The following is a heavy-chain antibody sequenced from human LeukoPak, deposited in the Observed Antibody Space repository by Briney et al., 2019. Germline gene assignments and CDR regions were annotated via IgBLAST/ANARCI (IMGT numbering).Heavy chain of an antibody. CDR3: ARSHPNPYYYDSSGYFGYFQH. J-gene: IGHJ1*01. CDR2: IYHSGST. Sequence: PSETLSLTCAVSGGSISSGGYSWSWIRQPPGKGLEWIGYIYHSGSTYYNPSLKSRVTISVDRSKNQFSLKLSSVTAADTAVYYCARSHPNPYYYDSSGYFGYFQHWGQGTLVTVSS. CDR1: GGSISSGGYS. V-gene: IGHV4-30-2*01. D-gene: IGHD3-22*01.